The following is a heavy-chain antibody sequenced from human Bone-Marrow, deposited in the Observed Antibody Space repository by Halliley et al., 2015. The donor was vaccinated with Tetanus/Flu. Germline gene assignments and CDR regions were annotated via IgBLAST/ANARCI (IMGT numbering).Heavy chain of an antibody. V-gene: IGHV4-34*01. D-gene: IGHD2-21*01. CDR1: GESFSGYY. CDR2: INHSGNT. Sequence: TLSLTCAVYGESFSGYYWNWIRQPPGKGLEWIGEINHSGNTNYNPSLKSRVTISVNTSKNQISLNLTSVTAAETAVYYCARAVWGRLPPSLYYYAMAVWGRGTTVSVS. CDR3: ARAVWGRLPPSLYYYAMAV. J-gene: IGHJ6*02.